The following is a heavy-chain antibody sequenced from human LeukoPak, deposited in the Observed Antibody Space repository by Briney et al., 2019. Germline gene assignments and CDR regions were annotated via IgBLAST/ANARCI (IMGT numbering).Heavy chain of an antibody. CDR3: ARGVRGTNDY. CDR2: IYYSGNT. CDR1: GGSISNYY. D-gene: IGHD2-2*01. Sequence: SETLSLTCTVSGGSISNYYWGWIRQAPGKGLEWIGSIYYSGNTYYNSSLTSRVTISLDTSKNQCSLKLSSVTAADTAVYYCARGVRGTNDYWGQGTLVTVSS. V-gene: IGHV4-39*07. J-gene: IGHJ4*02.